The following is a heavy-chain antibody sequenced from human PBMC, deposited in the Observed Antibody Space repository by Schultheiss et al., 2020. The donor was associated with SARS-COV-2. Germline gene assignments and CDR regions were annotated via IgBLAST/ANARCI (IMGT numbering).Heavy chain of an antibody. V-gene: IGHV4-4*07. CDR1: GGSISSYY. J-gene: IGHJ4*02. CDR2: IYTTGST. Sequence: GSLRLSCTVSGGSISSYYWSWIRQPAGKGLEWIGHIYTTGSTNYNPSLKSRVTMSVDTSKNQFSLKLSSVTAADTAVYYCARDLNGGTLGYWGQGTLVTVSS. CDR3: ARDLNGGTLGY. D-gene: IGHD4-23*01.